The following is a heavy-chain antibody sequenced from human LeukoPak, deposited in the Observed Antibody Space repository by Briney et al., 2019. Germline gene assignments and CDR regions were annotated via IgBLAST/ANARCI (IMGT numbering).Heavy chain of an antibody. CDR3: ARLAPYSSGPHFDY. V-gene: IGHV4-4*02. J-gene: IGHJ4*02. D-gene: IGHD6-19*01. CDR2: IFHSGAT. Sequence: SETLSLTCAVSGGPISSTDWWSWVRQTPGKGLEWLGEIFHSGATNYSPSLKSRATISLDPSKNQFSLKLSSVTAADTAMYYCARLAPYSSGPHFDYWGQGILVTVSS. CDR1: GGPISSTDW.